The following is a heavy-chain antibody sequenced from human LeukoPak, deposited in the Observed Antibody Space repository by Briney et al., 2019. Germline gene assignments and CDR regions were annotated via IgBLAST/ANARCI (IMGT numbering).Heavy chain of an antibody. D-gene: IGHD6-13*01. Sequence: SETLSLTCTVSGGSISSGYYWGWIRQPPGKGLEWIGSIYHSGSTYYNPSLKSRVTISVDTSKNQFSLKLSSVTAADTAVYYCARDRSSSSYGMDVWGQGTTVTVSS. CDR3: ARDRSSSSYGMDV. J-gene: IGHJ6*02. CDR1: GGSISSGYY. V-gene: IGHV4-38-2*02. CDR2: IYHSGST.